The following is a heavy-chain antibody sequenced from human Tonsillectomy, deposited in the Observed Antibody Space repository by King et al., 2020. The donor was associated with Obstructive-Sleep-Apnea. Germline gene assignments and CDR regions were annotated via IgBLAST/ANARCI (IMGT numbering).Heavy chain of an antibody. CDR3: ARGEVTMLRGGDGMDV. CDR2: INPKSGGT. D-gene: IGHD3-10*01. V-gene: IGHV1-2*06. J-gene: IGHJ6*02. Sequence: HVQLVESGAEVKKPGASVKVSCKASGYTFTGYYMHWVRQAAGQGLEWMGRINPKSGGTKYAQKLQGRVTMTRDTSISTAYMEVSRLRSDDTAVYYWARGEVTMLRGGDGMDVWGQGTTVTVSS. CDR1: GYTFTGYY.